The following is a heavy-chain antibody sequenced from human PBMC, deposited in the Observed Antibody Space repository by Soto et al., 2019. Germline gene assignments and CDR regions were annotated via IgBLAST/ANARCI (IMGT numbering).Heavy chain of an antibody. CDR3: ARERTYGDYSNWFDP. V-gene: IGHV4-59*01. D-gene: IGHD4-17*01. J-gene: IGHJ5*02. CDR1: GGSISSYY. CDR2: IYDSGST. Sequence: QVQLQESGPGLVKPSETLSLTCTVSGGSISSYYWSWIRQPPGRGLEWIGYIYDSGSTNYNPALKSRVTISVDTSKNQFSLKLSSVTAADTAVYYCARERTYGDYSNWFDPWGQGTLVTVSS.